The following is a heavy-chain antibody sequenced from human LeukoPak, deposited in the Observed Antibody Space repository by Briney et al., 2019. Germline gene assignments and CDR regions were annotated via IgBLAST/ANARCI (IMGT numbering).Heavy chain of an antibody. CDR1: GFTFSNYA. V-gene: IGHV3-23*01. CDR2: ISGSGGST. J-gene: IGHJ4*02. Sequence: GGSLRLSCAASGFTFSNYAMNWVRQAPGKGLEWVSAISGSGGSTFYADSVKGWFTITRDNPKNTLYLQMNSLRAEDTAIYYCAKDLVIGGQGTLVTVSS. D-gene: IGHD3-9*01. CDR3: AKDLVI.